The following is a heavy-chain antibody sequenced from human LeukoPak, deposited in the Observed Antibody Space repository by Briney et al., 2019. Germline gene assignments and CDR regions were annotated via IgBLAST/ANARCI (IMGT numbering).Heavy chain of an antibody. Sequence: ASVKVSCKASGYTFTGYYMHWVRQAPGQGLEWMGWINPNSGGTNYAQKFQGRVTMTRDTPISTAYMELSRLRSDDTAVYYCARSGITIFGGEGWFDPWGQGTLVTVSS. D-gene: IGHD3-3*01. CDR2: INPNSGGT. CDR3: ARSGITIFGGEGWFDP. V-gene: IGHV1-2*02. J-gene: IGHJ5*02. CDR1: GYTFTGYY.